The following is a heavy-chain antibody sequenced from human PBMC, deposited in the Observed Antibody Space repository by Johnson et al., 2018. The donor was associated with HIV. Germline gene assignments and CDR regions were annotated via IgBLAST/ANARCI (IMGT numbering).Heavy chain of an antibody. J-gene: IGHJ3*02. CDR3: ARATRSSSSGRHDAFDI. CDR2: ISYDGSNK. CDR1: GFTFTYYA. V-gene: IGHV3-30*04. Sequence: QVQLLESGGGLVQPGGSLRLSCAASGFTFTYYAMSWVRQAPGKGLEWVAVISYDGSNKYYADSVKGRFTISRDNSKNTLYLQMNSLRAEETAVYYCARATRSSSSGRHDAFDIWGQGTMVTVSS. D-gene: IGHD6-6*01.